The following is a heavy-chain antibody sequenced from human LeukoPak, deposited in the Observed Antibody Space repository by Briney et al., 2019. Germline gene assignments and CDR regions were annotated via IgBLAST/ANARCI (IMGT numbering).Heavy chain of an antibody. CDR1: GFTFSSYG. CDR2: IRYDGSNK. Sequence: GGSLRLSCAASGFTFSSYGMHWVRQAPGKGLEWVAFIRYDGSNKYYADSVKGRFTISRDNSKSTLYLQMNRRRAEDTAVYYCARVLWLVNYYYMDVWGKGTTVTISS. J-gene: IGHJ6*03. V-gene: IGHV3-30*02. D-gene: IGHD6-19*01. CDR3: ARVLWLVNYYYMDV.